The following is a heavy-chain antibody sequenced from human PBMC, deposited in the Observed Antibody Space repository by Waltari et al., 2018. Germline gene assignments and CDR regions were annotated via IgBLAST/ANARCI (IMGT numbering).Heavy chain of an antibody. Sequence: QVQLQESGPGLVKPSETLSLTCTVPGGSISSSYWSWLRQPPGKGLEWIGYIYYRGSTNYNPSLKSRVTISVDTSKNQFSLKLSSVTAADTAVYYCARLGRNYYYGMDVWGQGTTVTVSS. CDR1: GGSISSSY. J-gene: IGHJ6*02. CDR3: ARLGRNYYYGMDV. V-gene: IGHV4-59*08. D-gene: IGHD3-16*01. CDR2: IYYRGST.